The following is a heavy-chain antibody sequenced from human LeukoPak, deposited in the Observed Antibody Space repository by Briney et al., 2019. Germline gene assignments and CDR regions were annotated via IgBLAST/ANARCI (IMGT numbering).Heavy chain of an antibody. CDR1: GYTFTSYG. D-gene: IGHD4-17*01. J-gene: IGHJ5*02. Sequence: ASVKVSCKASGYTFTSYGISWVRQAPGQGLEWMGWISAYNGNTNYAQKLQGRVTMTTDTSTSTAYMELRSLRSDDTAVYYCARVITWDYGDYGGWFDPWGQETLVTVSS. V-gene: IGHV1-18*01. CDR2: ISAYNGNT. CDR3: ARVITWDYGDYGGWFDP.